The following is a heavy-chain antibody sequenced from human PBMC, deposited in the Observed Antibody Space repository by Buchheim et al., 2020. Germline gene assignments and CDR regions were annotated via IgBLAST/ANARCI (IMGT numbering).Heavy chain of an antibody. CDR1: GFTFSSYA. CDR2: IFNTAGGT. V-gene: IGHV3-23*04. CDR3: ARRMTFGATPGLDP. J-gene: IGHJ5*02. D-gene: IGHD3/OR15-3a*01. Sequence: EVQVVESGGGLVQPGGSLRLSCAASGFTFSSYAMTWVRQAPGKGLEWVSTIFNTAGGTYYAASVKGRFTISRDISQNMVYLQMNTLGAEDTALYYCARRMTFGATPGLDPWGQGTL.